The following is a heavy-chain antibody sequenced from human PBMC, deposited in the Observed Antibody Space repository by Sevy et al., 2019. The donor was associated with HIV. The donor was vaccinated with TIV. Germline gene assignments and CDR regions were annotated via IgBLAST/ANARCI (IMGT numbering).Heavy chain of an antibody. Sequence: SETLSLTCTVSGDSISSGSYYWGWIRQPPGKGLECIGNIYYGGDTYYSPSLKSRVTISVDTSKNQFSLTLSSVTAADTAVYYCARLGRNEGYFDYWGQGTLVTVSS. CDR2: IYYGGDT. D-gene: IGHD1-1*01. CDR3: ARLGRNEGYFDY. CDR1: GDSISSGSYY. V-gene: IGHV4-39*01. J-gene: IGHJ4*02.